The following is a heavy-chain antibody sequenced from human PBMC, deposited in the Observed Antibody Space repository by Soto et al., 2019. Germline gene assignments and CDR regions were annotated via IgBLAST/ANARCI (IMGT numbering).Heavy chain of an antibody. D-gene: IGHD3-3*01. CDR1: GGSISSYY. V-gene: IGHV4-59*01. CDR2: IYYGGST. Sequence: SETLSLTCTVSGGSISSYYWSWIRQPPGKGLEWIGYIYYGGSTNYNPSLKSRVTISVDTSKNQFSLKLSSVTAADTAVYYCARDSRYYDFWSGYFGGSYGMDVWGQGTTVTVSS. CDR3: ARDSRYYDFWSGYFGGSYGMDV. J-gene: IGHJ6*02.